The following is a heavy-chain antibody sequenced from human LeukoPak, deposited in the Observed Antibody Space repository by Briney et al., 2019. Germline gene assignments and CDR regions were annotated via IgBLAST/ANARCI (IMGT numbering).Heavy chain of an antibody. CDR3: ARLVATISYGAFDI. CDR2: IYYSGST. Sequence: SETLSLTCTVSGGSISSYYWTWIRQPPGKGLEWLGYIYYSGSTNYNPSLKSRVTMSVDTSKNQFSLKLSSVTAADTAVYYCARLVATISYGAFDIWGQGTMVTVSS. CDR1: GGSISSYY. J-gene: IGHJ3*02. D-gene: IGHD5-12*01. V-gene: IGHV4-59*08.